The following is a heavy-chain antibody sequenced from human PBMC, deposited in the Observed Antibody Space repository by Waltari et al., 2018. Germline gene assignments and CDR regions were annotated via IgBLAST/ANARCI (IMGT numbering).Heavy chain of an antibody. J-gene: IGHJ4*02. CDR2: INPNSGGT. CDR1: GYTFTSYA. V-gene: IGHV1-2*02. D-gene: IGHD6-13*01. CDR3: ARDRAAAGRIVDY. Sequence: QVQLVQSGAEVKKPGASVKVSCKASGYTFTSYAMHWVRQAPGQRLEWMGWINPNSGGTNYAQKFQGRVTMTRDTSISTAYMELSRLRSDDTAVYYCARDRAAAGRIVDYWGQGTLVTVSS.